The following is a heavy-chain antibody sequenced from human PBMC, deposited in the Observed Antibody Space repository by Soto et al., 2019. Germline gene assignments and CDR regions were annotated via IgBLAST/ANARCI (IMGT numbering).Heavy chain of an antibody. CDR2: VSYIGKT. CDR1: GGSITPYY. Sequence: QVQLQESGPGLVKTSDTLSLTCTVSGGSITPYYWSWIRQPPGEGLEWIGYVSYIGKTGYNPSLTSRVSMSIDTSKNEFSLKLTSLTAAEAATYYCARQQYTVVTAFDVWGQGTTVAVSS. CDR3: ARQQYTVVTAFDV. V-gene: IGHV4-59*07. J-gene: IGHJ3*01. D-gene: IGHD2-15*01.